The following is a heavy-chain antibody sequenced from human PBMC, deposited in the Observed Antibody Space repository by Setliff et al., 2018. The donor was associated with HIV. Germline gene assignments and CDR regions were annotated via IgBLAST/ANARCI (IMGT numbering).Heavy chain of an antibody. CDR3: ATKVYCTNGVCLDAFDT. CDR1: GYTFTDYY. Sequence: GASVKVSCKASGYTFTDYYIHWVRQAPGQGLEWMGRINPNSGGTNYAQKFQGRVTMTRDRSISTAYMELSRLISADTAAYYCATKVYCTNGVCLDAFDTWGQGTMVTVSS. J-gene: IGHJ3*02. CDR2: INPNSGGT. D-gene: IGHD2-8*01. V-gene: IGHV1-2*06.